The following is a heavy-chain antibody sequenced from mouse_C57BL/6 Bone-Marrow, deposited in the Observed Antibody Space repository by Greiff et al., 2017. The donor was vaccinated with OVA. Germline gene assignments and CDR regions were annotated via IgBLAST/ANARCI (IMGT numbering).Heavy chain of an antibody. CDR1: GYTFTDYE. V-gene: IGHV1-15*01. CDR2: IDPETGGT. CDR3: TRDDYDEWD. D-gene: IGHD2-4*01. Sequence: QVQLQQSGAELVRPGASVTLSCKASGYTFTDYEMHWVKQTPVHGLEWIGAIDPETGGTAYNQKFKGKAILTADKSSSTAYMELRSLTSEDSAVYYWTRDDYDEWDWGQGTTLTVSS. J-gene: IGHJ2*01.